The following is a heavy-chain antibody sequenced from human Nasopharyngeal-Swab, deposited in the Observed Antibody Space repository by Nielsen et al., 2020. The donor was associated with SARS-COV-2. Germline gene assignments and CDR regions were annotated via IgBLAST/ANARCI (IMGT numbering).Heavy chain of an antibody. CDR3: AKDGDWNYRLWFSF. V-gene: IGHV3-23*01. CDR1: GFTFSSSD. CDR2: ISGHTGNS. D-gene: IGHD2-21*02. Sequence: GGSLRLSCAASGFTFSSSDMSWVRQAPGKGLEWLSTISGHTGNSYYRDSVRGRFTISRDNPKNTLYLQLNSLRAEDTAVYYCAKDGDWNYRLWFSFWGQGTLVTVSS. J-gene: IGHJ4*02.